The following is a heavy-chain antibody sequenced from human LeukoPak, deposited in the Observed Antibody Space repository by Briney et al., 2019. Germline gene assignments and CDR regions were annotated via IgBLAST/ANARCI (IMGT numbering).Heavy chain of an antibody. D-gene: IGHD3-10*01. CDR3: ARRSMVQHLDV. CDR2: IDTNTGNP. V-gene: IGHV7-4-1*02. CDR1: GYTFTNHA. Sequence: GASVKVSCKASGYTFTNHAINWVRQAPGQGLEYMGWIDTNTGNPTYAQAFTGRIVFSLDTSVSTAYLQIRSLKADDTAVYLCARRSMVQHLDVWGKGTTVIVSS. J-gene: IGHJ6*04.